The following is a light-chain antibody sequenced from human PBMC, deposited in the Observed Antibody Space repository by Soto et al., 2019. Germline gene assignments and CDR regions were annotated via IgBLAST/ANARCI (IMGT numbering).Light chain of an antibody. CDR3: QQSYSTPLT. CDR2: AAS. CDR1: QSISSY. J-gene: IGKJ4*01. Sequence: DIQMTQSPSSLSASVGDRVTNTCRASQSISSYLNWYQQKPGKAPKLLIYAASSLQSGVPSRFSGSGSGTDFTLTISSLQHEDFATYYCQQSYSTPLTFVGGTKVDIK. V-gene: IGKV1-39*01.